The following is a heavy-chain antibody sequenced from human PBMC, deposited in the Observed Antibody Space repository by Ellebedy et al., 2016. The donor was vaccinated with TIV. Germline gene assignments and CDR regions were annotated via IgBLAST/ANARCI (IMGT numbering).Heavy chain of an antibody. V-gene: IGHV3-9*01. Sequence: SLKISCAASGFTFGNYAMHWVRQPPGKGLEWVSGITWSSVTIGYADSVKGRFTISRDNAKNSLYLQLNSLRPEDTALYYCAKDINPGGMDVWGKGTTVTVSS. CDR3: AKDINPGGMDV. D-gene: IGHD3-16*01. J-gene: IGHJ6*04. CDR2: ITWSSVTI. CDR1: GFTFGNYA.